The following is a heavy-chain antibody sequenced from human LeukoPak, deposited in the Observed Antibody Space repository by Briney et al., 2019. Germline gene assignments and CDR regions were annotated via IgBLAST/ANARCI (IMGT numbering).Heavy chain of an antibody. Sequence: GGSLRRSCAASGFTFSSYAMSWVRQAPGKGLEWVSAISGSGGSTYYADSVKGRFTISRDNSKNTLYLQMNSLRAEDTAVYYCARSYCSGGSCYPNYFDYWGQGTPVTVSS. D-gene: IGHD2-15*01. V-gene: IGHV3-23*01. J-gene: IGHJ4*02. CDR2: ISGSGGST. CDR1: GFTFSSYA. CDR3: ARSYCSGGSCYPNYFDY.